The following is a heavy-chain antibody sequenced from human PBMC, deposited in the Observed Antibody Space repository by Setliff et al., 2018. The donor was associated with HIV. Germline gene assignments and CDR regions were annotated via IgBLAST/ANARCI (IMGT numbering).Heavy chain of an antibody. J-gene: IGHJ6*03. CDR2: INPSGGST. Sequence: ASVKVSCKASGYTFTSYYMHWVRQAPGQGLEWMGIINPSGGSTSYAQKFQGRVTMTRDTSTSTVYMELSSLRSEDTAVYYCARDGPALDIVVVPAAPVLGYYYYYMDVWG. V-gene: IGHV1-46*01. D-gene: IGHD2-2*03. CDR1: GYTFTSYY. CDR3: ARDGPALDIVVVPAAPVLGYYYYYMDV.